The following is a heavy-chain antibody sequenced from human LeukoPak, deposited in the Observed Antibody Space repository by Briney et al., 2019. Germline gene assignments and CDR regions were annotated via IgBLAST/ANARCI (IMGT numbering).Heavy chain of an antibody. J-gene: IGHJ3*02. V-gene: IGHV4-59*01. D-gene: IGHD1-26*01. CDR3: AREYSGSFTDAFDI. Sequence: SETLSLTCTVSGGSISSYYWSWIRQTPGKGLEWIGYIYYSGSTNYNPSLKSRVTISVDTSKNQFSLKLSSVTAADTAVYYCAREYSGSFTDAFDIWGQGTMVTVSS. CDR1: GGSISSYY. CDR2: IYYSGST.